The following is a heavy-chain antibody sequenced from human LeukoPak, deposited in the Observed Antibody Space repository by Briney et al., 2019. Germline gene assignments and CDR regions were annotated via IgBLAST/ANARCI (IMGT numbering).Heavy chain of an antibody. CDR3: ARLDFEQWLLRP. J-gene: IGHJ5*02. Sequence: ASVKVSCKASGYTFTTYGITWVRQAPGQGLEWMGWISAYNGNTNYAQKLQGRVTMTTDTTTSTASMELRSLRSDDTAVYYCARLDFEQWLLRPWGQGTLVTVSS. D-gene: IGHD6-19*01. CDR2: ISAYNGNT. CDR1: GYTFTTYG. V-gene: IGHV1-18*01.